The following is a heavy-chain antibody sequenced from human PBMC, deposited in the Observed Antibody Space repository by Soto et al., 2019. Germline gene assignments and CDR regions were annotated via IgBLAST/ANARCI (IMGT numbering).Heavy chain of an antibody. V-gene: IGHV1-69*13. CDR2: IIPIFGTA. J-gene: IGHJ6*02. D-gene: IGHD4-17*01. CDR3: ARVXFVYGDYVDYYYYGMDV. CDR1: GGTFSSYA. Sequence: GAAVKVSCKASGGTFSSYAISWVRQAPGQGLEWMGGIIPIFGTANYAQKFQGRVTITADESTSTAYMELSSLRSEDTAVYYCARVXFVYGDYVDYYYYGMDVWGQGTTVTVSS.